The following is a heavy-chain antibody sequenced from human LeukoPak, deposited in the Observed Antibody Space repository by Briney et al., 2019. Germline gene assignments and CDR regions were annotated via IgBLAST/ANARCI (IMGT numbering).Heavy chain of an antibody. V-gene: IGHV4-34*01. J-gene: IGHJ3*01. CDR3: ARGRGYSSLDL. CDR2: LNHSGST. D-gene: IGHD6-13*01. CDR1: SRPFSGYY. Sequence: PSETLSLTCAVYSRPFSGYYWSWIRQPPGKGLEWIGELNHSGSTNYNPSLQSRVTISVDTSKNQFSLKLSSVTAADTAVYYCARGRGYSSLDLWGQGTMVTV.